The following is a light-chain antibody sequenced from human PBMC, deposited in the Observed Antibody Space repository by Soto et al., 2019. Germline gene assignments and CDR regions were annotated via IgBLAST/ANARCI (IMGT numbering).Light chain of an antibody. J-gene: IGKJ1*01. CDR1: QSVSSNY. CDR2: GAS. V-gene: IGKV3-20*01. CDR3: QQYGYSFWT. Sequence: EIVMTESPGTLSLSPGETATLSCRASQSVSSNYVAWFHQKPGQAPRLLIYGASSRATGVPDRFSASGSGTDFTLTISRLEPEDFAVYYCQQYGYSFWTFGQGTKVDIK.